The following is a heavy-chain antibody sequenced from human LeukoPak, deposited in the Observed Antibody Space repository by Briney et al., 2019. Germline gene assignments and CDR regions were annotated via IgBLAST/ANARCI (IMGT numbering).Heavy chain of an antibody. CDR1: GFTFSNAW. CDR2: IKSKTDGGTT. J-gene: IGHJ5*02. V-gene: IGHV3-15*01. D-gene: IGHD1-26*01. Sequence: GGSLRLSCAASGFTFSNAWMSWVRQAPGKGLEWVGRIKSKTDGGTTDYAAPVKGRFTFSRDDSENTLHLQMNSLKTEDTAVYYCTTENNGYYRAWGQGTLVTVSS. CDR3: TTENNGYYRA.